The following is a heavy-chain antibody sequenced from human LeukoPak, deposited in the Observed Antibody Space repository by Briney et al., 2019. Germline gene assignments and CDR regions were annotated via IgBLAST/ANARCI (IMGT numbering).Heavy chain of an antibody. CDR2: IRSETYGGTR. Sequence: PGGSLRLSCTASGFIFGDYAMSWVRQAPGKGPEWVGFIRSETYGGTREYAASVKGRFTISRDDSESTAYLQMNSLKTEDTAVYYCTFILWFGEPRWGQGTLVTVSS. D-gene: IGHD3-10*01. J-gene: IGHJ4*02. CDR1: GFIFGDYA. CDR3: TFILWFGEPR. V-gene: IGHV3-49*04.